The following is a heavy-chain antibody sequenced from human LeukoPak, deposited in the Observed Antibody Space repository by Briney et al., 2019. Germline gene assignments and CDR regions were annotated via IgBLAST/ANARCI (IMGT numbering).Heavy chain of an antibody. V-gene: IGHV3-74*01. Sequence: GGSLRLSCAASGFSFRNYNMGWVRQAPGKGLEWVSRINSDGSSTSYADSVKGRFTISRDNAKNTLYLQMNSLRAEDTAVYYCARDRVVLGDYYDSSGSPSEHWGQGTLVTVSS. CDR3: ARDRVVLGDYYDSSGSPSEH. D-gene: IGHD3-22*01. J-gene: IGHJ1*01. CDR1: GFSFRNYN. CDR2: INSDGSST.